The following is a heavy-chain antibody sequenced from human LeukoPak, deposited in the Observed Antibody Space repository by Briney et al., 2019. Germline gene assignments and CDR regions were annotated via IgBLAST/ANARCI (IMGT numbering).Heavy chain of an antibody. D-gene: IGHD3-16*01. CDR3: AREFTAADDAFDI. CDR1: VRPISSQY. Sequence: SLSLTCTVHVRPISSQYGRWVRQPPGKGLGRIGDIYYSGSSNYNPTLKSRVTISVDTSKNQLSLKLSSVTAADTAVYYCAREFTAADDAFDIWGQGTMVTVSS. V-gene: IGHV4-59*11. J-gene: IGHJ3*02. CDR2: IYYSGSS.